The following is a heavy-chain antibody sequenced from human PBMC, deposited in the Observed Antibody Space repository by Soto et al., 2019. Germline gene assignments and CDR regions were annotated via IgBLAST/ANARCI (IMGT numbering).Heavy chain of an antibody. CDR1: GYTFTSYA. Sequence: ASVKVSCKASGYTFTSYAMHWVRQAPGQRPEWMGWINAGNGSTKYSQKFQDRVTVSKDTSANTAYMELSSLRSEDTAVYFCARVRIAVAGFDYWGQGTQVTVS. V-gene: IGHV1-3*01. CDR3: ARVRIAVAGFDY. CDR2: INAGNGST. J-gene: IGHJ4*02. D-gene: IGHD6-19*01.